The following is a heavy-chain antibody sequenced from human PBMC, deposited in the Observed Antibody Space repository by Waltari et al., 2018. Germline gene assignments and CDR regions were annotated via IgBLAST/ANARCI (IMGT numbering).Heavy chain of an antibody. D-gene: IGHD5-12*01. Sequence: EVQLVESGGGLVQPGGSLKLSCAASGFTFRASSMHWVRQASGKGLEWVGRIRSKANSYATAYAASVKGRFTISRDDSKNTAYLQMNSLKTEDTAVYYCTSPGVATFDYWGQGTLVAVSS. V-gene: IGHV3-73*02. CDR3: TSPGVATFDY. CDR1: GFTFRASS. J-gene: IGHJ4*02. CDR2: IRSKANSYAT.